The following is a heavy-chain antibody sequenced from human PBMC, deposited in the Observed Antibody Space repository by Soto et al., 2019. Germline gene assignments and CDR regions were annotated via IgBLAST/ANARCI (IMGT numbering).Heavy chain of an antibody. D-gene: IGHD3-22*01. CDR1: GFTFSDYY. CDR2: ISGSSDKT. J-gene: IGHJ5*02. CDR3: ATITMMT. V-gene: IGHV3-11*06. Sequence: QVQLVESVGGLVKPGGSLRLSCAASGFTFSDYYMSRIRQAPGKGMEWLSYISGSSDKTNYADSVKGRFTISRDNAKKSLYLEMNSLRAEDTAVYYCATITMMTWGQGTLVTVSS.